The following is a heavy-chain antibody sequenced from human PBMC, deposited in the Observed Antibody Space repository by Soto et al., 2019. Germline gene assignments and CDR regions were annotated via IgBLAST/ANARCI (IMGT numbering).Heavy chain of an antibody. CDR1: GGTFSSYA. Sequence: QVQLVQSGAEVKKPGSSVKVSCKASGGTFSSYAISWVRQAPGQGLEWMGGIIPIFGTANYAQKFQGRVTITADESTSTAYMELSSLRSEDTAVYYCARDYGDYVSGDLYYYYGMDVWGQGTTVTVSS. CDR3: ARDYGDYVSGDLYYYYGMDV. V-gene: IGHV1-69*12. J-gene: IGHJ6*02. D-gene: IGHD4-17*01. CDR2: IIPIFGTA.